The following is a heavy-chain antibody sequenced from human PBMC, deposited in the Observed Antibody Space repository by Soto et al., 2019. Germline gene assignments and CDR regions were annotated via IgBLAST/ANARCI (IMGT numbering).Heavy chain of an antibody. CDR2: INAGNGNT. V-gene: IGHV1-3*01. J-gene: IGHJ4*02. D-gene: IGHD2-15*01. CDR1: GYTFTSYA. CDR3: ARGPGGPDGPGDY. Sequence: QVQLVQSGAEVKKPGASVKVSCKASGYTFTSYAMHWVRQAPGQRLEWMGWINAGNGNTKYSQKFQGRVTITRDTSASTAYMELSGLGSEDTGVYCCARGPGGPDGPGDYWGQGTLVTVSS.